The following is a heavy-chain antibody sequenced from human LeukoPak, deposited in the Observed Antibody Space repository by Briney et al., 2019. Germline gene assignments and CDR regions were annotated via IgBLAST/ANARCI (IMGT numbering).Heavy chain of an antibody. J-gene: IGHJ5*02. CDR1: GGTFNSHS. D-gene: IGHD1-26*01. CDR3: ARVNLRGSQYNWFDP. Sequence: ASVKVSCKTSGGTFNSHSFSWVRQAPGHGLEWMGRSTPILGTAKYAQGFQDRVTISADKSTTTVYLELSSLRAEDTAIYYCARVNLRGSQYNWFDPWGQGTLVTVSS. CDR2: STPILGTA. V-gene: IGHV1-69*08.